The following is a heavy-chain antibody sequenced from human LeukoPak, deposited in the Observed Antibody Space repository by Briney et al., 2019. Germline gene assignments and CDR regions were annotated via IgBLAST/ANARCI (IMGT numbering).Heavy chain of an antibody. J-gene: IGHJ6*03. CDR1: GFTFSSYA. D-gene: IGHD6-13*01. CDR3: AKAPVYSSSWYAQPLYYYYMDV. V-gene: IGHV3-23*01. Sequence: PGWSLRLSCAASGFTFSSYAMSWVRQAAGKGLGWVSAISGSGGSTYYADSVKGRFTISRDNSKNTLYLQMNSLRAEDTAVYYCAKAPVYSSSWYAQPLYYYYMDVWGKGTTVTVSS. CDR2: ISGSGGST.